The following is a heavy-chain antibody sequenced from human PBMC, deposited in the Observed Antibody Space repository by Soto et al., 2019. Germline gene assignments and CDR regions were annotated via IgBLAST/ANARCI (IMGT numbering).Heavy chain of an antibody. CDR2: IYYSGST. V-gene: IGHV4-59*01. CDR1: GGSISSYC. Sequence: SETLSLTCTVSGGSISSYCWSWIRQPPGKGLEWIGYIYYSGSTNYNPSLKSRVTISVDTSKNQFSLKLSSVTAADTAVYYCARVVLSSSPTTQYYYYGMDFWGQGTTVTSP. J-gene: IGHJ6*02. D-gene: IGHD6-6*01. CDR3: ARVVLSSSPTTQYYYYGMDF.